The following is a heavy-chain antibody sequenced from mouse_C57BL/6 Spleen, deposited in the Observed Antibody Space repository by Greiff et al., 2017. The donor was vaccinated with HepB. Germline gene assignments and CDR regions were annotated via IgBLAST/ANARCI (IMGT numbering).Heavy chain of an antibody. V-gene: IGHV1-22*01. Sequence: EVQLQQSGPELVKPGASVKMSCKASGYTFTDYNMHWVKQSHGKSLEWIGYINPNNGGTSYNQKFKGKATLTVNKSSSTAYMELRSLTSEDSAVYYCARRGLYGNYGWLAYWGQGTLVTVSA. CDR3: ARRGLYGNYGWLAY. J-gene: IGHJ3*01. D-gene: IGHD2-1*01. CDR2: INPNNGGT. CDR1: GYTFTDYN.